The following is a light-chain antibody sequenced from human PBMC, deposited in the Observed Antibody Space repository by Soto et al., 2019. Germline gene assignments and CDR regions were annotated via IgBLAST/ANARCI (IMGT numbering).Light chain of an antibody. CDR2: DVS. V-gene: IGLV2-14*03. CDR3: SSYTPNNEGV. CDR1: SSDVGDYKY. J-gene: IGLJ1*01. Sequence: QSALTQPASVFGSPGQSITISCTGTSSDVGDYKYVSWYQQHPGKAPNLMIYDVSHRPSGVSDRFSGSKSGNTASLTISRLQVEDEADYYCSSYTPNNEGVFGTGTKVTVL.